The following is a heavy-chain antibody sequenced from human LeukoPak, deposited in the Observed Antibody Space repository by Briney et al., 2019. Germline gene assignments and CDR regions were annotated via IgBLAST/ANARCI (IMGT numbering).Heavy chain of an antibody. Sequence: GGSLRLSCAASGFTFSSYSMNWVRQAPGKGLEWVSYISSSSSTIYYADSVKGRSTISRDNAKNLLYLQMNSLRAEDTAVYYCARDPGHYDILTGYAQRYFQHWGQGTLVTVSS. CDR3: ARDPGHYDILTGYAQRYFQH. D-gene: IGHD3-9*01. J-gene: IGHJ1*01. V-gene: IGHV3-48*04. CDR2: ISSSSSTI. CDR1: GFTFSSYS.